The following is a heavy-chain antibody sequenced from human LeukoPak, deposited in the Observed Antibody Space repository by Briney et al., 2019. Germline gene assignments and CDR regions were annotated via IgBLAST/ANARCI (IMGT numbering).Heavy chain of an antibody. V-gene: IGHV3-53*01. D-gene: IGHD2-15*01. Sequence: GGSLRLSCAASGFTVSSNSMSWVRQAPGKGLEWVSVIYSDSRTYYADSVKGRFTISRDKSKNTLFLQMNSLRAEDTAVYYCARDSSGYLSFDYWGQGALVTVSS. CDR1: GFTVSSNS. CDR2: IYSDSRT. CDR3: ARDSSGYLSFDY. J-gene: IGHJ4*02.